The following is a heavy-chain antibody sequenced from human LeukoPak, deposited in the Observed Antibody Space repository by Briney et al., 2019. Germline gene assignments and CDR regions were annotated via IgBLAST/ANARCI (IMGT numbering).Heavy chain of an antibody. D-gene: IGHD6-19*01. CDR1: GFTFDDYG. V-gene: IGHV3-20*04. Sequence: PGGSLRLSCAASGFTFDDYGMSWVRQAPGKGLEWVSGINWNGGSTGYADSVKGRFTISRDNAKNSLYLQMNSLRAEATALYYCARDPEPSSGWFNWFDPWGQGTLVTVSS. J-gene: IGHJ5*02. CDR3: ARDPEPSSGWFNWFDP. CDR2: INWNGGST.